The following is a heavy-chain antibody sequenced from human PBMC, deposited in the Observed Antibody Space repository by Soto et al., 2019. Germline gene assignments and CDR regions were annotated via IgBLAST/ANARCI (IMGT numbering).Heavy chain of an antibody. CDR1: AGSISSGDYY. J-gene: IGHJ5*02. V-gene: IGHV4-30-4*01. Sequence: SETRSLTCTVSAGSISSGDYYWSWIRQSPGKGLEWIGYIYSSGTTYYNPSLKSRVTISLDASKNQFSLRLSSVTAADTAVYYCARGSGITGTTKDWLDPCGQGTLVTIAS. CDR3: ARGSGITGTTKDWLDP. D-gene: IGHD1-7*01. CDR2: IYSSGTT.